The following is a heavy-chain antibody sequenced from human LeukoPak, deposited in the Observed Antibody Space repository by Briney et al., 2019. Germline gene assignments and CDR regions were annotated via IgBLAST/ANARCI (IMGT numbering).Heavy chain of an antibody. V-gene: IGHV4-38-2*02. Sequence: PSETLSLTCSVSGYSISSGYYWGWIRQPPGKGLEWIGEINHSGSTNYNPSLMSRVTISVDTSKNQFSLNLRSVTAADTAVYYCAREVNVATIFDGVSHSIDYWGHGILVSVSS. CDR1: GYSISSGYY. D-gene: IGHD5-12*01. J-gene: IGHJ4*01. CDR3: AREVNVATIFDGVSHSIDY. CDR2: INHSGST.